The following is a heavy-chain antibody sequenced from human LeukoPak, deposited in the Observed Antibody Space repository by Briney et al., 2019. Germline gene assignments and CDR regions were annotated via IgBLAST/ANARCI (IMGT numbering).Heavy chain of an antibody. J-gene: IGHJ4*02. CDR3: AADFAYYLDN. D-gene: IGHD2/OR15-2a*01. V-gene: IGHV3-23*01. CDR2: ISGGGGTT. CDR1: GVTFSTYA. Sequence: GRSLRLSCAASGVTFSTYAMTWVSQAPGKWMEWVSGISGGGGTTNYADSVKGRFTVSRDNSKNTLYLQMNSLRAEDTAVYYCAADFAYYLDNWGQGTLVTVSS.